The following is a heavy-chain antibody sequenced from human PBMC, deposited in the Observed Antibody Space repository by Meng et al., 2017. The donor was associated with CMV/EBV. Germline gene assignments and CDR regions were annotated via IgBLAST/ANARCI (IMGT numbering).Heavy chain of an antibody. CDR3: ARGGIAAAGPFDY. J-gene: IGHJ4*02. D-gene: IGHD6-13*01. CDR1: GGSFSGYY. Sequence: VQLQEWGARLLKPSATLSLTCAVYGGSFSGYYWSWIRQPPGKGLECIGEINHSGSTNYNPSLKSRVTISVDTSKNQFSLKLSSVTAADTAVYYCARGGIAAAGPFDYWGQGTLVTVSS. CDR2: INHSGST. V-gene: IGHV4-34*01.